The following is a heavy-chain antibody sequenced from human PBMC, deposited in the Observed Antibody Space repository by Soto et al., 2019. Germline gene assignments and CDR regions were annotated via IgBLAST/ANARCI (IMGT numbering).Heavy chain of an antibody. D-gene: IGHD3-22*01. J-gene: IGHJ4*02. CDR2: ISGSSTYI. V-gene: IGHV3-21*01. Sequence: GGSLRLSCAASGFIFSDYNMNWVRQAPGKGLEWVSSISGSSTYIYYADSLKGRFTISRDNAKNSLYLQLNSLRAEDTAVYFCARDRQDTSRYYSDYSGQGALVTVYS. CDR1: GFIFSDYN. CDR3: ARDRQDTSRYYSDY.